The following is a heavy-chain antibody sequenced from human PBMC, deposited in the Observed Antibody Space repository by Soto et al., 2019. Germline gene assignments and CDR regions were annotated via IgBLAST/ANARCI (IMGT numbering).Heavy chain of an antibody. V-gene: IGHV4-59*01. CDR2: IYNSGRT. CDR3: ARDGFYMDRRGPRDDGFDY. CDR1: GGSFGSYS. D-gene: IGHD2-2*03. J-gene: IGHJ4*02. Sequence: QVQLQQSGPGLVTPSETLSLTCAVSGGSFGSYSWNWIRQPPGKGLEWIGKIYNSGRTGYNPPLNSRVPLSIDTSKNQLSLNLSAVTAADTAVYYCARDGFYMDRRGPRDDGFDYWGQGTLVTVSA.